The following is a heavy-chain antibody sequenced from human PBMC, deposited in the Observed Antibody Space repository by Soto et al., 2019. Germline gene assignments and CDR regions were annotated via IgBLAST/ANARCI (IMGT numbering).Heavy chain of an antibody. J-gene: IGHJ2*01. CDR3: AREIHDILTGPSCGWYFEL. CDR1: GGSFSGYY. CDR2: INDRGSI. Sequence: QVQLQQWGAGPLRPLETLSLTCGVSGGSFSGYYWAWIRQSPGKGLEWIGEINDRGSINYNPSLKIRVRISVVTSKNHSSLNLRSVTAAATAVYYCAREIHDILTGPSCGWYFELWGRGTLVTV. V-gene: IGHV4-34*01. D-gene: IGHD3-9*01.